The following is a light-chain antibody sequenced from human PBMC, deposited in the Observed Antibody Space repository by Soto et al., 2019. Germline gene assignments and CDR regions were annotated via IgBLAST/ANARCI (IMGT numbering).Light chain of an antibody. CDR1: QSISVTY. J-gene: IGKJ5*01. CDR3: QEYDGAPPVT. CDR2: TTS. V-gene: IGKV3-20*01. Sequence: EIVLTQSPGTLSLSPRERSTLXXRASQSISVTYLAWYQQKPGQAPRLXXYTTSIRATGIPDRFSGSGSGTHFTLTITSLEPEDFAVYYCQEYDGAPPVTFGLGTRLEIK.